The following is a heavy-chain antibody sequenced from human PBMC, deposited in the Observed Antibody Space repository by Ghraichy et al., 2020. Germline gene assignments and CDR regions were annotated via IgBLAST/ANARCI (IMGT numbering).Heavy chain of an antibody. CDR1: GGSIDSRSNY. D-gene: IGHD2-21*01. CDR3: ARHIQGNWDNWFDP. V-gene: IGHV4-39*01. CDR2: VYYSGRT. Sequence: SETLSLTCTVSGGSIDSRSNYWGWLRQPPGKGVECIGSVYYSGRTYSNSFLKRRVTISIDTSKNQLSLKLASVTAADTAVYYCARHIQGNWDNWFDPWGQGTLITVSS. J-gene: IGHJ5*02.